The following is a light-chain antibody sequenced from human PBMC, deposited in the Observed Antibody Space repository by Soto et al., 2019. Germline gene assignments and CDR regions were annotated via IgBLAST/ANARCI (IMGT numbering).Light chain of an antibody. V-gene: IGLV2-14*03. CDR1: SSDVGGYNY. CDR3: SSYTTSSTVV. CDR2: DVS. Sequence: QSALTQPASVSGSPGQSITISCTGSSSDVGGYNYVSWYQQHHPGKAPKLMIYDVSNRPSGVSNRFSGSKSGNTASLTISGLQAEDEADYYCSSYTTSSTVVFGGATNLTVL. J-gene: IGLJ2*01.